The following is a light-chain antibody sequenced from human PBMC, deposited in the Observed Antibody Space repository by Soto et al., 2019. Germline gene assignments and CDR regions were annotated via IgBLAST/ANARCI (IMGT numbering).Light chain of an antibody. Sequence: EIVLTQSPGTLSLSPGERASLSCRASQSVSSSYLAWYQQKPGQAPRLLIYGASTRATGIPARFSGSGSGTDFTLTISRLEPEDFAVYHCQQYGRTPWTFGQGTKVDIK. CDR3: QQYGRTPWT. CDR1: QSVSSSY. J-gene: IGKJ1*01. CDR2: GAS. V-gene: IGKV3-20*01.